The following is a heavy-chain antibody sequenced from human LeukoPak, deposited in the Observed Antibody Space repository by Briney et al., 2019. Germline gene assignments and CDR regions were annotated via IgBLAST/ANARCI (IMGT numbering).Heavy chain of an antibody. CDR3: AKSGSTSWYLDY. J-gene: IGHJ4*02. V-gene: IGHV3-30-3*02. CDR1: GFTFSSYA. CDR2: ISYDGSNK. D-gene: IGHD6-13*01. Sequence: GGSLRLSCAASGFTFSSYAMHWVRQAPGKGLEWVAVISYDGSNKYYADSVKGRFTISRDNSKNTLYLQMSSLRAEDAAVYYCAKSGSTSWYLDYWGQETLVTVSS.